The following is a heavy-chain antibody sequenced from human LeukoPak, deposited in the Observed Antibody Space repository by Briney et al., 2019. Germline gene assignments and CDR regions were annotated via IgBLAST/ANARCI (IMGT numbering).Heavy chain of an antibody. D-gene: IGHD3-10*01. CDR2: IYYSGST. Sequence: SETLSLTCTVSGGSISSYYWSWIRQPPGKGLEWIGYIYYSGSTNYNPSLKSRVTISVDTSKNQFSLKLSSVTAADTDVYYCASLAYGSGSFDYWGQGTLVTVSS. CDR1: GGSISSYY. V-gene: IGHV4-59*01. CDR3: ASLAYGSGSFDY. J-gene: IGHJ4*02.